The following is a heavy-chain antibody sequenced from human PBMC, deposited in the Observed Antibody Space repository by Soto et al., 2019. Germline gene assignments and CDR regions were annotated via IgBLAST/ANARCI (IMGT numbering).Heavy chain of an antibody. CDR3: ARWGGGSRRGFDP. CDR2: IYYSGST. J-gene: IGHJ5*02. D-gene: IGHD2-15*01. V-gene: IGHV4-31*03. Sequence: SETLSLTCTVSGGSISSGDYYWSWIRQHPGKGLEWIGYIYYSGSTYYNPSLKNRVTISVDTSKNQLSLKLSSVTAGAPAVFYGARWGGGSRRGFDPGGRETLFTFSS. CDR1: GGSISSGDYY.